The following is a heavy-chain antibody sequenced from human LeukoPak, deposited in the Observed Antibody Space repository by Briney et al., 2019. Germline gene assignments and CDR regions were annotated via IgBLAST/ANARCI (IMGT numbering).Heavy chain of an antibody. Sequence: SETLSLTCAVYGGSFSGYYWSWIRQPPGKGLEWIGEINHSGSTNYNPSLKSRVTISVDTSKNQFSLKLSSVTAADTAVYYCAREHYYDSSGYYYAYFDYWGQGTLVTVSS. CDR3: AREHYYDSSGYYYAYFDY. V-gene: IGHV4-34*01. D-gene: IGHD3-22*01. CDR2: INHSGST. CDR1: GGSFSGYY. J-gene: IGHJ4*02.